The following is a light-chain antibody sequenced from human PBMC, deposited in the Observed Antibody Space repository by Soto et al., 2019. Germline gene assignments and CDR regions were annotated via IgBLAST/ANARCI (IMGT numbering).Light chain of an antibody. Sequence: QAVVTQPPSVSAAPGQQVTISCSGSSSNIGNNFVSWYQQVPGTAPKVLIYDSSKRPSGIPDRFSASKSGTSATLGITGLQTGDEADYYCGTWDSSLRAVVFGGGTKVTVL. CDR2: DSS. V-gene: IGLV1-51*01. CDR3: GTWDSSLRAVV. CDR1: SSNIGNNF. J-gene: IGLJ2*01.